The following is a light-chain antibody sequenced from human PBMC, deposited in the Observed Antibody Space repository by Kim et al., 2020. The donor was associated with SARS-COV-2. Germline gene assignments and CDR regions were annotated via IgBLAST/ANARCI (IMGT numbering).Light chain of an antibody. CDR3: QQYGTSPLT. Sequence: SPEERDDLACRASQSISSNFLAWDQRRPGQAPRLLSYGESSRATGIPDRFSGSGSGTDFALTSSRLEPEDFAVYYCQQYGTSPLTFGGGTKVDIK. J-gene: IGKJ4*01. V-gene: IGKV3-20*01. CDR2: GES. CDR1: QSISSNF.